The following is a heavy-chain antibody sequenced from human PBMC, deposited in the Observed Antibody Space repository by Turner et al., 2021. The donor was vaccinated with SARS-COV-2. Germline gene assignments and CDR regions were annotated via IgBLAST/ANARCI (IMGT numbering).Heavy chain of an antibody. CDR1: AFPFSSYS. J-gene: IGHJ4*02. CDR3: ARDPGYSGYDYWQNTEFFDY. CDR2: ISSTSYYI. V-gene: IGHV3-21*01. Sequence: EVQLVEVGGGLVNPGCSLIRPFAASAFPFSSYSMNWIRQAPGKGLEWVSSISSTSYYIYYADSVKGRFTNSRDNAKNQLYLKMNSLRDEDTAVYYCARDPGYSGYDYWQNTEFFDYWGQGTLVTVSS. D-gene: IGHD5-12*01.